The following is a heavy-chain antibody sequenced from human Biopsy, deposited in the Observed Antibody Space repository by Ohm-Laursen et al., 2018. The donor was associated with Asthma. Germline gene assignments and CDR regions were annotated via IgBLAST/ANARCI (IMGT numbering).Heavy chain of an antibody. CDR3: AKDFRGIAVAGDRGFDY. J-gene: IGHJ4*02. CDR1: GFTFSTYG. V-gene: IGHV3-30*18. Sequence: SLRLSCSASGFTFSTYGMHWVRQAPGKGLEWVAVISYDGFNKDYGDSVKGRFTISRDNSKNTLYMQMNSLSAEDTAVYYCAKDFRGIAVAGDRGFDYWGQGTLVTVSS. CDR2: ISYDGFNK. D-gene: IGHD6-19*01.